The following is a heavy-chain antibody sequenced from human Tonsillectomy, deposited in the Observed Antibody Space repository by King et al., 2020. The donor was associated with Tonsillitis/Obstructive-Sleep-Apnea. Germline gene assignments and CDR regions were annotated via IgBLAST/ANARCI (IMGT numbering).Heavy chain of an antibody. D-gene: IGHD1-26*01. J-gene: IGHJ4*02. CDR3: ARGRGTFEDVNFDY. V-gene: IGHV3-53*01. Sequence: EVQLVESGGGLIQPGGSLRLSCAASGFTVSSKYMTWVRQAPGKGLEWVSIIYSAGSTYYADSVKGRFTISRDSPKNTLYLQMNSLRAEDTAVYYCARGRGTFEDVNFDYWGQGTLVTVSS. CDR1: GFTVSSKY. CDR2: IYSAGST.